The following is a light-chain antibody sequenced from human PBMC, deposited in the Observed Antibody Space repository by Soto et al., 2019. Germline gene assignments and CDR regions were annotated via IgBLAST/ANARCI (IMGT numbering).Light chain of an antibody. J-gene: IGKJ1*01. Sequence: DIQMTQSPSVLDDSVVDRITITFRASQSINIWLAWYQQKPGKATKLLIYAAYSLQSGVTSRFSGSGSGTDFTLTISSMQPEDFATYYCKQSYSTQWTFGKGTTVDIK. CDR2: AAY. CDR1: QSINIW. CDR3: KQSYSTQWT. V-gene: IGKV1-39*01.